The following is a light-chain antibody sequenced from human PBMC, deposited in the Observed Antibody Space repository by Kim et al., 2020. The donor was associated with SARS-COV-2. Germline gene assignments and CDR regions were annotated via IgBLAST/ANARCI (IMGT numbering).Light chain of an antibody. CDR3: NSRDSSGNLNWV. CDR2: GKN. CDR1: SLRSYY. Sequence: SSELTQDPAVSVALGQTVRITCQGDSLRSYYASWYQQKPGQAPVLVIYGKNNRPSGIPDRFSGSRSGNTASLTITGAQAEDEADYYCNSRDSSGNLNWVF. V-gene: IGLV3-19*01. J-gene: IGLJ3*02.